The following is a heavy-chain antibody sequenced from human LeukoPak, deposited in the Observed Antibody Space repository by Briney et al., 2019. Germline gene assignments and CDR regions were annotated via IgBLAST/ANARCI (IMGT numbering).Heavy chain of an antibody. CDR3: ARDLAYSRLDY. CDR2: INPDGNKK. Sequence: GGSLRLSCAASGFTFSTYSMNWVRQAPGKGLEWVASINPDGNKKYSADSVKGRFTISRDNAENSLYLQMNSLRVEDTAFYYCARDLAYSRLDYWGQGMLVTVSS. J-gene: IGHJ4*02. V-gene: IGHV3-7*01. D-gene: IGHD5-18*01. CDR1: GFTFSTYS.